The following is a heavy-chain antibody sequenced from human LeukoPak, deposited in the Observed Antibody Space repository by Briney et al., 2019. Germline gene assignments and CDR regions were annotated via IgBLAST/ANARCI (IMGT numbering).Heavy chain of an antibody. V-gene: IGHV4-34*01. J-gene: IGHJ5*02. CDR2: INHSGST. D-gene: IGHD2-2*03. CDR3: ARRFDGSGFDP. CDR1: GASFRGYY. Sequence: PSETLSLTCAVYGASFRGYYWSWIRQPPGKGLEWIGEINHSGSTNYNPSLKSRVTISVDTSKNQFSLKLSSVTAADTAVYYCARRFDGSGFDPWGQGTLVTVSS.